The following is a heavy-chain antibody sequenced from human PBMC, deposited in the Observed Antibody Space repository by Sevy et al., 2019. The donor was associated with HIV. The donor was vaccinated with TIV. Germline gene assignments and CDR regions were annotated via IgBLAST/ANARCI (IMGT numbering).Heavy chain of an antibody. CDR2: INPNSGGT. CDR1: GYTFTGYY. D-gene: IGHD2-21*02. CDR3: ARDLRVGCGGDCSSHYYGMDV. Sequence: ASVKVSCKASGYTFTGYYMHWVRQAPGQGLEWMGWINPNSGGTNYAQKFQGRVTMTRDTSISTAYMELSRLRSDDTAVYYCARDLRVGCGGDCSSHYYGMDVWGQGTTVTVSS. J-gene: IGHJ6*02. V-gene: IGHV1-2*02.